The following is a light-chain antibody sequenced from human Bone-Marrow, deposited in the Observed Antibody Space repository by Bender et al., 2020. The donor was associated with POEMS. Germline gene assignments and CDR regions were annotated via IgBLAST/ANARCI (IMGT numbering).Light chain of an antibody. J-gene: IGLJ3*02. CDR2: TNN. CDR1: GSNIGGYP. CDR3: AGWDDSLSGPV. Sequence: QSVLTQPPSVSGSPGQRVTISCSGSGSNIGGYPVNWYQQLPGTAPRLLIYTNNERPSGVPDRFAGSKFGTSASLAINEIQSEDEADYFCAGWDDSLSGPVFGGGTKLTVL. V-gene: IGLV1-44*01.